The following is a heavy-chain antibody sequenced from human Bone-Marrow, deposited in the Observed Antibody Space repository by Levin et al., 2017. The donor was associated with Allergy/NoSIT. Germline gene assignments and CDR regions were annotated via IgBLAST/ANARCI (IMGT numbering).Heavy chain of an antibody. V-gene: IGHV3-9*01. J-gene: IGHJ6*02. CDR3: AKLKSAQYYYHGLDV. CDR2: ISWSGSVK. Sequence: GGSLRLSCVASGFRFDDYAIQWVRQAPGKGLEWVASISWSGSVKAYGDSVRGRFTISRDNAKNSAFLEMNSLRVEDTALYYCAKLKSAQYYYHGLDVWGQGTTVTVSS. CDR1: GFRFDDYA. D-gene: IGHD2/OR15-2a*01.